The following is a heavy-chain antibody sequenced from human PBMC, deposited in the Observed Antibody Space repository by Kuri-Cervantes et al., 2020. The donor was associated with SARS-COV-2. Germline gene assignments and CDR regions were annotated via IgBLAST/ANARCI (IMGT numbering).Heavy chain of an antibody. CDR1: GFTFSSYW. CDR2: LKEDGSQT. J-gene: IGHJ3*02. D-gene: IGHD6-19*01. CDR3: ARDPYRSDNAFGAFDM. V-gene: IGHV3-7*01. Sequence: GESLKISCAASGFTFSSYWMSWVRQAPGKGLEWVANLKEDGSQTSYLDSVKGRFTISRDNAKNLLYLQMDGLRGEDTALYYCARDPYRSDNAFGAFDMWGQGTMVTVSS.